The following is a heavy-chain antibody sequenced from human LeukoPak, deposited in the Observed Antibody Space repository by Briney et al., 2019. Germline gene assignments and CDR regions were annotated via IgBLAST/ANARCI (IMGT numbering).Heavy chain of an antibody. CDR1: GFTFNSYW. CDR3: ARGIAVIDY. CDR2: INEAGNEK. J-gene: IGHJ4*02. D-gene: IGHD6-19*01. Sequence: GGSLRLSCAASGFTFNSYWMIWVRQGTGKGLEWVASINEAGNEKYYVDSVKGRIIISRDKGKNSLSLQMNSLRVEDTAIYYCARGIAVIDYWGQGTLVTVSS. V-gene: IGHV3-7*01.